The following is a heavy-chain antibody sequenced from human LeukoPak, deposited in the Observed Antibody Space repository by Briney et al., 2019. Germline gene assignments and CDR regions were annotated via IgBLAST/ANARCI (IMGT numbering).Heavy chain of an antibody. Sequence: SETLSLTCAVSGGPISSTSYYWAWLRQPPGKGLEWIGTIYYSGSTYHNPSLKSRVTLSVDTSRNQFSLRLSSVDAADTAVYYCAKAGVRYFDSSGLYAFDFWGQGTTVTVSS. CDR1: GGPISSTSYY. CDR2: IYYSGST. D-gene: IGHD3-22*01. CDR3: AKAGVRYFDSSGLYAFDF. J-gene: IGHJ3*01. V-gene: IGHV4-39*01.